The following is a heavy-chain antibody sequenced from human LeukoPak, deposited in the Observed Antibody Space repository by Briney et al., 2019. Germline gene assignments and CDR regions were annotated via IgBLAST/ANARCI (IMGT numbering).Heavy chain of an antibody. Sequence: SSVKVSCKAVEAPVSSYAISWVRQAPGQGLEWMGRIIPIFGTANYAQKFQGRVTITTDESTSTAYMELSSLRSEDTAVYYCARDEVGSSSAFDIWGQGTMVTVSS. V-gene: IGHV1-69*05. CDR3: ARDEVGSSSAFDI. J-gene: IGHJ3*02. CDR1: EAPVSSYA. D-gene: IGHD6-13*01. CDR2: IIPIFGTA.